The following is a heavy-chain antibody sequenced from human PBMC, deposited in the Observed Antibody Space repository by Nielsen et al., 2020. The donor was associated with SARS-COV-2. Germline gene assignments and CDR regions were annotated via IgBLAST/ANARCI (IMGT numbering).Heavy chain of an antibody. CDR2: IYPGDSDT. CDR3: ARHANALGVGGGYFEY. J-gene: IGHJ4*02. Sequence: GESLKISCKGSGYRFSSYWIGWVRQMPGKGLEWMGIIYPGDSDTRYSPSFQGQVAISADKSISTAYLQWNSLKASDTAMYYCARHANALGVGGGYFEYWGQGTLVTVSS. V-gene: IGHV5-51*01. CDR1: GYRFSSYW. D-gene: IGHD3-16*01.